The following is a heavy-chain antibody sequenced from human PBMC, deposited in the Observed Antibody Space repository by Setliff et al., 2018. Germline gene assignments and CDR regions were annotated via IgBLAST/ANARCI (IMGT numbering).Heavy chain of an antibody. CDR2: MPTTGTTTGTS. CDR3: VRVGREYGDSGGFDAFSV. Sequence: SETLSLTCTISGASIMNYYWSWIRQPAGRGLEWIGRMPTTGTTTGTSSYNPSLQGRVAMSVDMSKNLFFLKISSLTTMDTAVYYRVRVGREYGDSGGFDAFSVWGQGREVTVSS. D-gene: IGHD4-17*01. J-gene: IGHJ3*01. CDR1: GASIMNYY. V-gene: IGHV4-4*07.